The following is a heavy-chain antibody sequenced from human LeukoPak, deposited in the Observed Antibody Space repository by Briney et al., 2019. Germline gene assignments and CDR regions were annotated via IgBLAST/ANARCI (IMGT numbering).Heavy chain of an antibody. CDR2: IYTSGST. D-gene: IGHD5-18*01. CDR3: ARAGQLWLYYYYYMDV. Sequence: PSETLSLTCTVSGNSFGDYYWSWIRQPAGKGLEWIGRIYTSGSTTYNPSLKSRVTMSVDTSKSQFSLNLMSVTAADTAVYYCARAGQLWLYYYYYMDVWGKGTTVTVSS. CDR1: GNSFGDYY. V-gene: IGHV4-4*07. J-gene: IGHJ6*03.